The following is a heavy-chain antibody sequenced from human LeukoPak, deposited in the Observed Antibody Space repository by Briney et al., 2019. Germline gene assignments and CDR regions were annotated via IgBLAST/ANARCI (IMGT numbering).Heavy chain of an antibody. Sequence: GGSLGLSCAASGFTFNNYAMSWVRQAPGKGLEWVSVISGSGGSTDYADSVKGRFTISRDNSKNTLYLQMNSLRAEDTAVYYCAKGDSTYYYDSSGYMWGQGTLVTVSS. V-gene: IGHV3-23*01. CDR2: ISGSGGST. J-gene: IGHJ4*02. CDR1: GFTFNNYA. D-gene: IGHD3-22*01. CDR3: AKGDSTYYYDSSGYM.